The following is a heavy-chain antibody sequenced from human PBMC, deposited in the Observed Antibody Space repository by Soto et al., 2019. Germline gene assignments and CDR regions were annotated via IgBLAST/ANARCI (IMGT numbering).Heavy chain of an antibody. CDR3: ARDDGGYERIFY. CDR2: IYYSGST. Sequence: QVQLQESGPGLVKPSQTLSLTCTVSGGSIGSGDSYWSWIRQSPGKGLEWIGYIYYSGSTYYHPSLESRLTISIDTSKNQFSLKLSSVTAADTAVYYCARDDGGYERIFYWGQGTLVTVST. J-gene: IGHJ4*02. V-gene: IGHV4-31*03. CDR1: GGSIGSGDSY. D-gene: IGHD5-12*01.